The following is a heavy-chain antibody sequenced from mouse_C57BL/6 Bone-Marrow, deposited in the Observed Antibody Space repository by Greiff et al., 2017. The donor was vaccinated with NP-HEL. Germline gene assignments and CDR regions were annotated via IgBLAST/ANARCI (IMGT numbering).Heavy chain of an antibody. CDR3: ERHEESITTVDGYAMDY. CDR1: GYTFTEYT. J-gene: IGHJ4*01. D-gene: IGHD1-1*01. CDR2: FYPGSGSI. V-gene: IGHV1-62-2*01. Sequence: VQLQQSGAELVKPGASVKLSCKASGYTFTEYTIHWVKQRSGQGLEWIGWFYPGSGSIKYNEKFKDKATLTADKSSSSVYMELRRLTSEDSAVYVCERHEESITTVDGYAMDYWGQGTSVTVSS.